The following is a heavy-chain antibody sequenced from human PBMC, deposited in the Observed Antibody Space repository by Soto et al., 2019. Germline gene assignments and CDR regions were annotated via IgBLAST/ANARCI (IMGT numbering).Heavy chain of an antibody. D-gene: IGHD3-22*01. CDR1: GFTFSSYA. J-gene: IGHJ4*02. Sequence: EVQLLESGGGLVQPGGSLRLSCAASGFTFSSYAMSWVRQAPGKGLEWVSAISGSGGSTYYADSVKGRFTISRDNSKNTLYLQMNRLRAEDTAVYYCAKVAYYDSSGYYGSYFDYWGQGTLVTVSS. CDR3: AKVAYYDSSGYYGSYFDY. V-gene: IGHV3-23*01. CDR2: ISGSGGST.